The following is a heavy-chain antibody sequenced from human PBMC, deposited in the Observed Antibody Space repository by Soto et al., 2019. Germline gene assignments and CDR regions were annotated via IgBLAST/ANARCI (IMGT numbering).Heavy chain of an antibody. Sequence: EVQLVESGGGLVQPGRSLRLSCAASGFTFDDYAMHWVRQAPGKGLEWVSGISWNSGSIGYADSVKGRFTISRDNAKNSLYLQMNSLRAEDTALYYCAKDIGIASYYHYYGMDVWGQGTTVTVSS. D-gene: IGHD6-13*01. CDR2: ISWNSGSI. CDR1: GFTFDDYA. V-gene: IGHV3-9*01. CDR3: AKDIGIASYYHYYGMDV. J-gene: IGHJ6*02.